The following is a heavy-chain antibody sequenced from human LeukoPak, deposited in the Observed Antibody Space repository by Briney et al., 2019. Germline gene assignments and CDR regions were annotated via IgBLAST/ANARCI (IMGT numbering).Heavy chain of an antibody. CDR3: ARRDGDYVGLDP. J-gene: IGHJ5*02. Sequence: GESLKISCRGSEYSFTTYWIAWVRQMPGKGLEWMGIVFPGDSDTRYSPSFEGQVTISVDKSISTAYLQWSSLKASDTAIYYCARRDGDYVGLDPWGQGTLVTVSS. D-gene: IGHD4-17*01. CDR2: VFPGDSDT. CDR1: EYSFTTYW. V-gene: IGHV5-51*01.